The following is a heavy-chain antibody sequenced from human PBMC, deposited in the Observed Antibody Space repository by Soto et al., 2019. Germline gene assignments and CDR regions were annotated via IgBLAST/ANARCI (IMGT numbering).Heavy chain of an antibody. Sequence: QLQLQESGPGLVKPSETLSLTCTVSGDSISGSPYFWGWIRQPPGKGLEWIASIFYDGYTYYTPSRKSRAIISMDTSKNQFSLKLTSVAAADTAIYFCARLQAAVPHYWGQGTLVIVSS. D-gene: IGHD6-13*01. CDR1: GDSISGSPYF. J-gene: IGHJ4*02. V-gene: IGHV4-39*01. CDR3: ARLQAAVPHY. CDR2: IFYDGYT.